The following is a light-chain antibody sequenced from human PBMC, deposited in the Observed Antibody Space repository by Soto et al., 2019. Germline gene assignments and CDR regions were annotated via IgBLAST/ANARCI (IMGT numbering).Light chain of an antibody. J-gene: IGKJ5*01. CDR1: QSISSW. CDR2: DAS. V-gene: IGKV1-5*01. Sequence: DIQMTQSPSSVSASVGDRVTITCRASQSISSWLAWYQQKPGKAPKLLIYDASSLESGVPSRFSGSGSETEFTLTVSSLQPDDFATYYCQQYNSYSGTFGQGTRLEI. CDR3: QQYNSYSGT.